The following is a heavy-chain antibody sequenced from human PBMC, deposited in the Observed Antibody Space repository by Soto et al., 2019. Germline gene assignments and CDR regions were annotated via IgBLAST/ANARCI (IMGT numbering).Heavy chain of an antibody. CDR2: INPSGGST. J-gene: IGHJ5*02. V-gene: IGHV1-46*01. CDR3: ARELLRRPHYNWFDP. D-gene: IGHD6-6*01. CDR1: GYTFTSYY. Sequence: VASVKVSCKASGYTFTSYYMHWVRQAPGQGLEWMGIINPSGGSTSYAQKFQGRVTMTRDTSTSTVYMELSSLRSEDTAVYYCARELLRRPHYNWFDPWGQGTLVTVSS.